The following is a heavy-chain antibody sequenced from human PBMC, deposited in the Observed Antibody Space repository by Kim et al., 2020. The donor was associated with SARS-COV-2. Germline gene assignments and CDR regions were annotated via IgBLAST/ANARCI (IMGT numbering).Heavy chain of an antibody. D-gene: IGHD2-15*01. J-gene: IGHJ5*02. CDR3: ARKDCSGGSCAFDP. V-gene: IGHV3-74*01. Sequence: ADVVKGRFAISRDNAKNTLFLQMNSLRAEDTAVYYCARKDCSGGSCAFDPWGQGTLVTVSS.